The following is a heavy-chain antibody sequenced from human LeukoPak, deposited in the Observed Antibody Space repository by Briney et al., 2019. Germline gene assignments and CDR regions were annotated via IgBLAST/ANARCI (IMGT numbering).Heavy chain of an antibody. J-gene: IGHJ5*02. V-gene: IGHV4-31*03. CDR3: ARGSSGYYSWLEP. CDR2: VYYTGSS. D-gene: IGHD6-25*01. Sequence: PSETLTLTCIVSGDTISSGGFYWGWIRQGPGKGLEWIGHVYYTGSSYYNPSLESRLTMSVDTSKTQFSLRLRSVTAAETAVYYCARGSSGYYSWLEPWGQGTLVGVSS. CDR1: GDTISSGGFY.